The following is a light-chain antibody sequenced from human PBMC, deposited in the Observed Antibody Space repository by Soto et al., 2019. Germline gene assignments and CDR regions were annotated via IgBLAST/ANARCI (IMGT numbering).Light chain of an antibody. J-gene: IGKJ4*01. Sequence: EIVLTQFPGTLSLSPGERATLSCRASQSVSSSYLAWYQQKPGQAPRLLIYGASSRATGIPDRFSGSGSGTDFTLTISRLEPEDFAVYYCQQYLTFGGGTKVDIK. CDR1: QSVSSSY. CDR2: GAS. CDR3: QQYLT. V-gene: IGKV3-20*01.